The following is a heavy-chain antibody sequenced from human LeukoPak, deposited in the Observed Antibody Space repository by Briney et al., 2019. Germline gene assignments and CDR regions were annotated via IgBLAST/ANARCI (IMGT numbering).Heavy chain of an antibody. D-gene: IGHD3-22*01. CDR1: GGSISSGGYS. CDR2: IYHSGST. Sequence: SETLSLTCAVSGGSISSGGYSWSWIRQPPGKGLEWIGYIYHSGSTYYNPSLKSRATISVDRSKNQFSLKLSSVTAADTAVYYCARGSYDSSGYSNYFDYWGQGTLVTVSS. J-gene: IGHJ4*02. V-gene: IGHV4-30-2*01. CDR3: ARGSYDSSGYSNYFDY.